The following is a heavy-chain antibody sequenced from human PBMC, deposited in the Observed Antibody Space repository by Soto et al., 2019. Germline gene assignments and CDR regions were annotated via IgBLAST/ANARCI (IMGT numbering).Heavy chain of an antibody. Sequence: QVQLVQSGAEVRQPASSVKVSCKTSGGTFISYAISWVRQAPGQGLEWMGGIVPIVDTSTYAQKFQGRVTITADESTITVYMELSSLRSDDTAVYYCVRVVAIPGYPDNWCQGTLVTVSS. J-gene: IGHJ4*02. CDR2: IVPIVDTS. D-gene: IGHD5-12*01. CDR1: GGTFISYA. CDR3: VRVVAIPGYPDN. V-gene: IGHV1-69*12.